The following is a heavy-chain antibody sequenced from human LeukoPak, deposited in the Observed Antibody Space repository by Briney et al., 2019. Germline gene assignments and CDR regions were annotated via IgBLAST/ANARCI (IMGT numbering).Heavy chain of an antibody. D-gene: IGHD3-3*01. CDR3: ASGPPFLKYFEY. CDR2: ISVGAEYI. V-gene: IGHV3-23*01. CDR1: GFTFSTYV. Sequence: GGSLRLSCAASGFTFSTYVMNWFRQAPGKGLEWVSTISVGAEYIFYADSVKGPFTISRDDSNNALYLQMHSLRAEDTALYYCASGPPFLKYFEYWGQGTLVTVSS. J-gene: IGHJ4*02.